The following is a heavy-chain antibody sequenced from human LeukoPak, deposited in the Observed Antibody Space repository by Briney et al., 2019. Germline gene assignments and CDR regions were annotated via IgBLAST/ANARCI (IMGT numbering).Heavy chain of an antibody. CDR1: GGSISSYY. J-gene: IGHJ6*02. Sequence: PSETLSLTCTVSGGSISSYYWSWIRQPPGKGLEWIGYIYYSGSTNYNPSLKSRVTISVDTSKNQFSLKLGSVTAADTAVYYCARHGATSWPTYYYYYYGMDVWGQGTTVTVSS. V-gene: IGHV4-59*08. CDR3: ARHGATSWPTYYYYYYGMDV. CDR2: IYYSGST. D-gene: IGHD2-2*01.